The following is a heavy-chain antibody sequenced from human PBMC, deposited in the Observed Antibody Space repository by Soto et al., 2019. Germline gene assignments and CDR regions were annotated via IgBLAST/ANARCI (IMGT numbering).Heavy chain of an antibody. Sequence: SETLSLTCTVSGASITGSSYRSWIRQPAGKGLEWIGRFSLSGTTNYNPSLRSRVTMSADVSKNQFSLRLTSVTAADTALYYCARGMTPPGAPAWYYFDSWGQGTLVTVSS. J-gene: IGHJ4*02. D-gene: IGHD2-8*02. CDR3: ARGMTPPGAPAWYYFDS. CDR2: FSLSGTT. V-gene: IGHV4-4*07. CDR1: GASITGSSY.